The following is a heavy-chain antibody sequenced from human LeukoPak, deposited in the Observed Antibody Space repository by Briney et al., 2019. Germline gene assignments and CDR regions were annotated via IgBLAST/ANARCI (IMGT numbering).Heavy chain of an antibody. V-gene: IGHV4-34*01. J-gene: IGHJ4*02. CDR2: INHSGST. D-gene: IGHD5-12*01. Sequence: SETLSLTCAVYGGSFSGYYWSWIRQPPGKGLEWIGEINHSGSTNYNPSLKSRVTISVDTSKNQFSLRLSSVTAADTAAYYCPIVATISGWDYFDYWGQGTLVTVSS. CDR3: PIVATISGWDYFDY. CDR1: GGSFSGYY.